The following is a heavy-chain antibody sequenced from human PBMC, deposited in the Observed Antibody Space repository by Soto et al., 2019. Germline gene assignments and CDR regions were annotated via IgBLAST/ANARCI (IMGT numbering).Heavy chain of an antibody. J-gene: IGHJ3*02. CDR2: MHYTGFS. V-gene: IGHV4-59*02. D-gene: IGHD4-17*01. Sequence: SETLSLTCSFSGDSVTSHYLTWIRQSPEKGLEWIGYMHYTGFSHYNPSLKSRLTISVDMSRNQLSLKLTSVTAADTAVYYCASRLTLATTTGDGFDIWGQGTMVTVSS. CDR3: ASRLTLATTTGDGFDI. CDR1: GDSVTSHY.